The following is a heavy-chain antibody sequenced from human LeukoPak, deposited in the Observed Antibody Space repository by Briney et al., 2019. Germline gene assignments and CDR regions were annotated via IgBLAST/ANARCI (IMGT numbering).Heavy chain of an antibody. CDR3: ARDSNHKTYYDYVWGSQVY. CDR1: GFTVTTYA. J-gene: IGHJ4*02. Sequence: PGGSLRLSCAASGFTVTTYAMSWVRQAPGKGLEWVSSISSSSSYIYYADSLKGRFTISRDNAKNSLYLQMNSLRAVGTAVYYCARDSNHKTYYDYVWGSQVYWGQGTLVTVSS. V-gene: IGHV3-21*01. CDR2: ISSSSSYI. D-gene: IGHD3-16*01.